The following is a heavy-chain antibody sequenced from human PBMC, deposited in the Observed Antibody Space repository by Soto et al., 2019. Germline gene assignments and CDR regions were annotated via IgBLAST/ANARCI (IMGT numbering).Heavy chain of an antibody. CDR2: ISATGTT. D-gene: IGHD2-15*01. Sequence: SEALSLRCSVAGDSMGACYCRWIGHSDEKGLEWIGRISATGTTTYIPSLKSRITRSVDTSKNEFSMNLKFVTAADTAVYFSASHHSGPADFWGPGT. V-gene: IGHV4-4*07. CDR3: ASHHSGPADF. CDR1: GDSMGACY. J-gene: IGHJ3*01.